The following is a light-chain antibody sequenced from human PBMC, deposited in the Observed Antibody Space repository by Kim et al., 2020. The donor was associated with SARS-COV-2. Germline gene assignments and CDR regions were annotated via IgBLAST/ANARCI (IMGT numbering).Light chain of an antibody. J-gene: IGLJ2*01. CDR2: SNK. V-gene: IGLV1-44*01. CDR3: AAWDDSLKVV. Sequence: PGQKITTSCSGSRAKNGSHTVPWYQHLPGKAPELLICSNKRRPAGVPDRFSGYKSGTTASLAISGRQSEDEADYYCAAWDDSLKVVFGGGTKLT. CDR1: RAKNGSHT.